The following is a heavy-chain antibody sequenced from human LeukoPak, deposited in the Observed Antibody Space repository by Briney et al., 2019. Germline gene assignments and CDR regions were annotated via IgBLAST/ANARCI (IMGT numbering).Heavy chain of an antibody. Sequence: SETLSLTCTVSGGSISSSSYYWAWIRQPPGKGLEWIGSIYYSGSTYYNPSLKSRVIISVDTSKNQFSLNLNSVTAADTAVYYCARDPAAANMEGVFFDYWGQGTLVTVSS. CDR3: ARDPAAANMEGVFFDY. CDR2: IYYSGST. V-gene: IGHV4-39*07. J-gene: IGHJ4*02. CDR1: GGSISSSSYY. D-gene: IGHD6-13*01.